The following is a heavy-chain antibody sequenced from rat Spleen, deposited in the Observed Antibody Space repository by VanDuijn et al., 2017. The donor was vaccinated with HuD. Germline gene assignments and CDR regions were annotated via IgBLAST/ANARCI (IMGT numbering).Heavy chain of an antibody. J-gene: IGHJ2*01. CDR2: IWSGGST. CDR1: GFSLTSYG. CDR3: ARFSRNYPGITPFDY. D-gene: IGHD1-4*01. V-gene: IGHV2S8*01. Sequence: QVQLKESGPGLVQPSRTLSLTCTVSGFSLTSYGVSWVRQPPGKGLEWIAAIWSGGSTYYNSALKSRLSISRDTSKSQVLLKMNSLQTEDTAMYFCARFSRNYPGITPFDYWGQGVMVTVSS.